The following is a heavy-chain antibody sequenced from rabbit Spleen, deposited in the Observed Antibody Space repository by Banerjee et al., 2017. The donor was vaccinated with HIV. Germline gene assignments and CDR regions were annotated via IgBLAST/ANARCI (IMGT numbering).Heavy chain of an antibody. Sequence: QSLEESGGDLVQPGASLTLTCKASGFDLSSYYYMCWVRQAPGKGLEWIACIDSGSSGFTYFANWATGRFTCSKTSSTTVTLQMTSLTAADTATYFCARDTGSSFSSYGMDLWGPGTLVTVS. CDR1: GFDLSSYYY. V-gene: IGHV1S40*01. J-gene: IGHJ6*01. D-gene: IGHD8-1*01. CDR2: IDSGSSGFT. CDR3: ARDTGSSFSSYGMDL.